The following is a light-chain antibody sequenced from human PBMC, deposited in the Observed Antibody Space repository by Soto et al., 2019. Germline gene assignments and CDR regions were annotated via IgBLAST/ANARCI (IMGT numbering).Light chain of an antibody. CDR3: QQYNKWPLS. Sequence: EIVMTQSPATLSVSPGERATLSCRASQTVYSNLAWYQQKPGQAPRLLIYVASTRATGIPARFSASGSGTDFTLTVSSLQSEDFAVYFCQQYNKWPLSFGGGTKVEI. V-gene: IGKV3-15*01. J-gene: IGKJ4*01. CDR1: QTVYSN. CDR2: VAS.